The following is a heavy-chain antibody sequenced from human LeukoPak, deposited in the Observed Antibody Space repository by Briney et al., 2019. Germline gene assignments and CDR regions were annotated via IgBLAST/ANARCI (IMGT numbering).Heavy chain of an antibody. CDR2: ISAYNGNT. CDR1: GYTCTSYG. Sequence: GASVKVSCKASGYTCTSYGISWVRQAPGQGLEWMGWISAYNGNTDYTQKLQGRVTMTTDTSTSTAYMELRSLRSGDTAVYYCARDLDPYSAGQPVVDHWGQGTLVTASS. D-gene: IGHD1-26*01. CDR3: ARDLDPYSAGQPVVDH. J-gene: IGHJ4*02. V-gene: IGHV1-18*01.